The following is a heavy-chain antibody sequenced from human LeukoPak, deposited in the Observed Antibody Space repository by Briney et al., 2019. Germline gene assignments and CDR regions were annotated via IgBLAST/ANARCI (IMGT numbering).Heavy chain of an antibody. J-gene: IGHJ3*02. D-gene: IGHD3-3*01. CDR3: AREGPYDFWFTFNI. CDR2: VSDDGRT. CDR1: GGSISSHY. V-gene: IGHV4-59*11. Sequence: SETLSLTCTVSGGSISSHYWNWIRQPPGKRLEWIGYVSDDGRTHFNPSLESRATISVDTSKNQFSLKLTSVTAADTALYYCAREGPYDFWFTFNIWSQGTMVTVSS.